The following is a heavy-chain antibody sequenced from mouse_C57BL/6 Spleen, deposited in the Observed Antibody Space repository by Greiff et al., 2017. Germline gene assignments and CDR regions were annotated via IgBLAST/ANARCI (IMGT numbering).Heavy chain of an antibody. J-gene: IGHJ4*01. CDR3: ARGPYYSNYEGCMDY. V-gene: IGHV5-4*03. D-gene: IGHD2-5*01. CDR2: ISDGGSYT. CDR1: GFTFSSYA. Sequence: EVKLVESGGGLVKPGGSLKLSCAASGFTFSSYAMSWVRQTPEKRLEWVATISDGGSYTYYPDNVKGRFTISRDNAKNNLYLQMSHLKSEDTAMYYCARGPYYSNYEGCMDYWGQGTSVTVSS.